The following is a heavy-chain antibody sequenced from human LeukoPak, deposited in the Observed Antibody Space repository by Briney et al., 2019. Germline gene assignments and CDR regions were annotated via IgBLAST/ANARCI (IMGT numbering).Heavy chain of an antibody. J-gene: IGHJ4*02. CDR1: GGSISSYY. CDR2: IYTSGST. D-gene: IGHD6-19*01. CDR3: ASGSGWGASFKYFDY. V-gene: IGHV4-4*07. Sequence: SETLSLTCTVSGGSISSYYWSWIRQPAGKGLEWIGRIYTSGSTNYNPSLKSRVTMSVDTSKNQFSLKLSSVTAADTAVYYCASGSGWGASFKYFDYWGQGTLVTVSS.